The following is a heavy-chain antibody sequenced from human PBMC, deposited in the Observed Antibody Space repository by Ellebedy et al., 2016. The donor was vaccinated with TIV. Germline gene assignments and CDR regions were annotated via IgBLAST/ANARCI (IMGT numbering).Heavy chain of an antibody. CDR3: ARANTAMVRRNHMNV. J-gene: IGHJ6*02. CDR2: MWYDGNNK. Sequence: GESLKISCAASGFIFSSYGRHWVRQAPGKGREWVAAMWYDGNNKDYADSVKGRFTISRDNSKNTLYLQTNSRRAKDTAVYDCARANTAMVRRNHMNVWGQGTTVTVSS. V-gene: IGHV3-33*01. D-gene: IGHD5-18*01. CDR1: GFIFSSYG.